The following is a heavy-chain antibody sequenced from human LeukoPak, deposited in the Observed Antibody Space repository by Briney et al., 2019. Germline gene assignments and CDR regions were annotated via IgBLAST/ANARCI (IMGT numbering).Heavy chain of an antibody. CDR3: AKAGSPPAKPPHDAFDI. V-gene: IGHV3-23*01. D-gene: IGHD1-1*01. CDR2: ISGSGGST. J-gene: IGHJ3*02. Sequence: PGGSLRLSCAASGFTFSSYAMSWVRQAPGKGLEWVSAISGSGGSTYYADSVKGRFTISRDNSKNTLYLQMNSLRAEDTAVYYCAKAGSPPAKPPHDAFDIWGQGTMVTVSS. CDR1: GFTFSSYA.